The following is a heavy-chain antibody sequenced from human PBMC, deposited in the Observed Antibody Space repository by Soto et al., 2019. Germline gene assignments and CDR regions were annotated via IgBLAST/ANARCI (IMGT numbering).Heavy chain of an antibody. V-gene: IGHV3-30*03. CDR1: GFTISSYG. D-gene: IGHD2-2*01. CDR3: ARYQLLSFKWSDYYGMDV. J-gene: IGHJ6*02. Sequence: GGSLRLSCAASGFTISSYGMHWVRQAPGKGLEWVAVISYDGSNKYYADSVKGRFTISRDNSKNTLYLQMNSLRAEDTAVYYCARYQLLSFKWSDYYGMDVWGQGTTVTVSS. CDR2: ISYDGSNK.